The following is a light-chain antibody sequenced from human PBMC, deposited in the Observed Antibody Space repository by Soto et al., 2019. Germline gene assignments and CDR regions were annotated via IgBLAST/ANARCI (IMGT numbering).Light chain of an antibody. CDR1: SSDVGGYNY. V-gene: IGLV2-14*01. CDR2: DVS. J-gene: IGLJ1*01. Sequence: QSVLTQPASVSGSPGQSITISCTGTSSDVGGYNYVSWYQQHSGKAPKLMIYDVSNRPSGVSNRFSGSKSGNTASLTISGLQAEDVADYYCGSYASSSTLYVFGTGTKVTVL. CDR3: GSYASSSTLYV.